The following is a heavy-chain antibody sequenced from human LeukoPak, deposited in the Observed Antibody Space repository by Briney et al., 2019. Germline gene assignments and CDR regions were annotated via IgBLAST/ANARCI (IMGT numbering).Heavy chain of an antibody. CDR2: ISPYTGKT. J-gene: IGHJ4*02. V-gene: IGHV1-18*01. D-gene: IGHD1-7*01. CDR3: ARDEPRMTGTTDS. Sequence: ASVKVSCKSSCYTFDSWDITWERQAPGQGLEWVGWISPYTGKTDYGQKFQGRVTMTTDTSTSTAYMELTSLRSDDTAVDYCARDEPRMTGTTDSWGQGTLVTVSS. CDR1: CYTFDSWD.